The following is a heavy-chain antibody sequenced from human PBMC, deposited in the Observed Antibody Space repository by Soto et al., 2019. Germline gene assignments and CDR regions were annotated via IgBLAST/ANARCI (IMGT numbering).Heavy chain of an antibody. Sequence: SATLSLTCTVSGGSINDHYWSWIRQPPGQGLEWIGYIYYSGSTNYSPSLKSRVTISVDTSKNQFSLKLSSLTAADTAIYYCARANWYFDYWGQGTLVTVSS. J-gene: IGHJ4*02. CDR1: GGSINDHY. D-gene: IGHD7-27*01. CDR3: ARANWYFDY. V-gene: IGHV4-59*11. CDR2: IYYSGST.